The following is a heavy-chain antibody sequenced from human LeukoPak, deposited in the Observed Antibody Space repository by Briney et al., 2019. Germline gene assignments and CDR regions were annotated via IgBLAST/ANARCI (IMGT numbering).Heavy chain of an antibody. CDR2: IYYSGST. J-gene: IGHJ6*03. V-gene: IGHV4-59*01. CDR1: GGSISSYY. Sequence: SETLSLTCTVSGGSISSYYWSWIRQPPGEGLEWIGYIYYSGSTNYNPSLKSRGTISVDTSKNQFSLKLSSVTAADTAVYYCASNTVTIRRNEQYYYYYMDVWGKGTTVTVSS. D-gene: IGHD4-11*01. CDR3: ASNTVTIRRNEQYYYYYMDV.